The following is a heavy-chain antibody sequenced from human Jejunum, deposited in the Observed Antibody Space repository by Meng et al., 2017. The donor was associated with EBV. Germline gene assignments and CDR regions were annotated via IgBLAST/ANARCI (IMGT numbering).Heavy chain of an antibody. J-gene: IGHJ2*01. CDR1: AYTFAGYY. CDR3: AREGLVGHLRYFDL. Sequence: QVQLVQTGAEWKKPGAAGKVSCKASAYTFAGYYMHGVRQAPGQGLEWMGQINPNSGGANYAQKFQGRVTMTRDTSISTAYMELSRLRSDDTAVYYCAREGLVGHLRYFDLWGRGTLVTVSS. CDR2: INPNSGGA. V-gene: IGHV1-2*06. D-gene: IGHD3-16*01.